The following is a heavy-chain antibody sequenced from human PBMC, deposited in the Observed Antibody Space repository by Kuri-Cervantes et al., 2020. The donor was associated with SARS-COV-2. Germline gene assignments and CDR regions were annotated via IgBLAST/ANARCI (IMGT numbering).Heavy chain of an antibody. D-gene: IGHD4-17*01. Sequence: SVKVSCKASGGTFSSYAISWVRQAPGQGLEWMGGIIPIFGTANYAQKFQGRVTITADESTSTAYMELSSLRSEDTAVYYCAAVPVTTVTTFDYWGQGTLVTVSS. CDR2: IIPIFGTA. CDR1: GGTFSSYA. J-gene: IGHJ4*02. CDR3: AAVPVTTVTTFDY. V-gene: IGHV1-69*13.